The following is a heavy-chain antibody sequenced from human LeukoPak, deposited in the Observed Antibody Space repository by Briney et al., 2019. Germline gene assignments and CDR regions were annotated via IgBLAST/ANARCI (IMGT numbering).Heavy chain of an antibody. Sequence: GGSLRLSCAASGFTFSSYEMNWVRQAPGKGLEWVSHVSISGSTIYYADSVKGRFTISRDNAKNSLYLQMNSLRAEDTAVYYCAELGITMIGGVWGKGTTVTISS. D-gene: IGHD3-10*02. CDR1: GFTFSSYE. CDR3: AELGITMIGGV. V-gene: IGHV3-48*03. CDR2: VSISGSTI. J-gene: IGHJ6*04.